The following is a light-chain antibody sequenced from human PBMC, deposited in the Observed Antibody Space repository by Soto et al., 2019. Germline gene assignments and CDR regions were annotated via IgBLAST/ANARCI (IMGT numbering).Light chain of an antibody. CDR1: SSDVGGYNY. V-gene: IGLV2-14*01. J-gene: IGLJ2*01. CDR3: SSYTSSITVV. CDR2: DVN. Sequence: QSALTQPASVSGSPGQSITISCTGTSSDVGGYNYVSWYQHHPGKAPKLLIYDVNNRPSGVSDRFSGSKSGNTASLTISGLQTEDEADYYCSSYTSSITVVFGGGTMLTVL.